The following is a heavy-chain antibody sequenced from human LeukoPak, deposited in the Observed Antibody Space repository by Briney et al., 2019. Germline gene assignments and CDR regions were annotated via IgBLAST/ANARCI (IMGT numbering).Heavy chain of an antibody. V-gene: IGHV3-30*02. CDR1: GFTFSSYG. J-gene: IGHJ4*02. CDR2: IRYDGSNK. Sequence: GGSLRLSCAASGFTFSSYGLHWVRQAPGKGLEWVAFIRYDGSNKYYADSVKGRFTISRDNSKNTLFLQMNSLRADGTAVYYCAKPPDYWGQGTLVTVSS. CDR3: AKPPDY.